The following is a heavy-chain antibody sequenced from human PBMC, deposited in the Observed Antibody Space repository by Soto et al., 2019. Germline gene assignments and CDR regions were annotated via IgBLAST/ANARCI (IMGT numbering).Heavy chain of an antibody. Sequence: GGSLRLSCAASGFTFSSYAMHWVRQAPGKGLEWVAVISYDGSNKYYADSVKGRFTISRDNSKNTLYLQMNSLRAEDTAVYYCAKELEPTYYDFWSGPFDPWGQGTLVTVSS. CDR3: AKELEPTYYDFWSGPFDP. D-gene: IGHD3-3*01. J-gene: IGHJ5*02. V-gene: IGHV3-30-3*01. CDR2: ISYDGSNK. CDR1: GFTFSSYA.